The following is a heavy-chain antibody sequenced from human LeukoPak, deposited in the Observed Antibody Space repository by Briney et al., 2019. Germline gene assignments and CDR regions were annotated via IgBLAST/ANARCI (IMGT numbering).Heavy chain of an antibody. J-gene: IGHJ3*02. CDR1: GGSISSYY. Sequence: SETLSLTCTVSGGSISSYYWSWIRQPPGKGLEWIGYIYYSGSTNYKPSLKSRVTISVDTSKNQFSLKLSSVTAADTTAYYCARDNPDYGDPPGYAFDIWGQGTMVTVSS. CDR2: IYYSGST. D-gene: IGHD4-17*01. V-gene: IGHV4-59*01. CDR3: ARDNPDYGDPPGYAFDI.